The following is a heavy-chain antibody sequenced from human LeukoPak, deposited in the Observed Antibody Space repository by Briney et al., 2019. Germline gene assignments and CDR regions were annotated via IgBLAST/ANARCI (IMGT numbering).Heavy chain of an antibody. D-gene: IGHD6-25*01. CDR1: GFTFSSYE. CDR2: ITGTGSRI. CDR3: ARDSAFDY. V-gene: IGHV3-48*03. J-gene: IGHJ4*02. Sequence: GGSLRLSCAASGFTFSSYEMNWVRQAPGKGLEWVSYITGTGSRIYYAASVKGRFTISRDNAKNSLYLQMSSLRAEDTAVYYCARDSAFDYWGQGTLVTVAS.